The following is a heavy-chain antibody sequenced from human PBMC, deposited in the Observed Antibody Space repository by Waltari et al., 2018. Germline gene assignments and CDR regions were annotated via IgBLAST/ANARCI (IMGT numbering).Heavy chain of an antibody. V-gene: IGHV1-69*05. CDR2: IIPIFGTA. D-gene: IGHD3-22*01. Sequence: QVQLVQSGAEVKKPGSSVKVSCKASGGTFSSYAISWVRQAPGHGLEWMGGIIPIFGTANYEQKFQGRVTITTDESTSTAYMELSSLRSEDTAVYYCARGLYYYDSSGYSHSWYFDLWGRGTLVTVSS. CDR1: GGTFSSYA. CDR3: ARGLYYYDSSGYSHSWYFDL. J-gene: IGHJ2*01.